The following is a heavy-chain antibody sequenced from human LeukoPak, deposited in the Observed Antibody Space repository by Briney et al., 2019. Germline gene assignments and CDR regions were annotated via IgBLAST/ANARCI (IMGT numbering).Heavy chain of an antibody. Sequence: SETLSLTCTVSGGPISNFYWSWIRQPAGKTPEWIGRIYSSGSTNYSPSLKSRVTMSLDTSKNQSSLKLSSVTAADTAVYFCARETTGAGTARPFDYWGQGTLVTVSS. CDR3: ARETTGAGTARPFDY. J-gene: IGHJ4*02. D-gene: IGHD6-13*01. CDR1: GGPISNFY. V-gene: IGHV4-4*07. CDR2: IYSSGST.